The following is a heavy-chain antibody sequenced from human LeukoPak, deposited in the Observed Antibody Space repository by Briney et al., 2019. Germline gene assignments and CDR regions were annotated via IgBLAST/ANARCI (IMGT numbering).Heavy chain of an antibody. CDR2: ISGSTTYI. CDR3: ATTRYCNGGSCFALDY. CDR1: GFTFSSYS. D-gene: IGHD2-15*01. V-gene: IGHV3-21*01. Sequence: GGSLRLSCAASGFTFSSYSMNWIRQAPGKGLEWVSSISGSTTYIYYADSMKGRFTISRDNAKNSLFLQMNSLRAEDTAVYYCATTRYCNGGSCFALDYWGQGTLVTVSS. J-gene: IGHJ4*02.